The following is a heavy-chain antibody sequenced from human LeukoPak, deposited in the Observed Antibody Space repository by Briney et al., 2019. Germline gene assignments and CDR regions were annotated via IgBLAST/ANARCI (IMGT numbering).Heavy chain of an antibody. CDR2: IYYSGSS. Sequence: SETLSLTCTVSGGSISSSTYYWGWIRQPPGKGLEWIGSIYYSGSSYYNPSLKSRVTISVDTSKKQLSLKLSSVTAADTAVYYCARDQSVRLLQTSSTYFKHVFAIWGQGSMVTVSS. J-gene: IGHJ3*02. D-gene: IGHD6-13*01. CDR1: GGSISSSTYY. V-gene: IGHV4-39*02. CDR3: ARDQSVRLLQTSSTYFKHVFAI.